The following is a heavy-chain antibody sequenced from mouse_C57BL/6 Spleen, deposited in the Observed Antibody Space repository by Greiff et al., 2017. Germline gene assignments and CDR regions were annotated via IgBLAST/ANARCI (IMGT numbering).Heavy chain of an antibody. Sequence: EVKLMESGAELVRPGASVKLSCTASGFNIQDDYMNWVKQRPEQGLEWIGWIDPENGDTEYASKFQGKATITADPSSNTAYLQLSSLTSEDTAVYYCTSSLYSSGYSAYWGQGTLVTVSA. CDR1: GFNIQDDY. D-gene: IGHD3-2*02. V-gene: IGHV14-4*01. J-gene: IGHJ3*01. CDR2: IDPENGDT. CDR3: TSSLYSSGYSAY.